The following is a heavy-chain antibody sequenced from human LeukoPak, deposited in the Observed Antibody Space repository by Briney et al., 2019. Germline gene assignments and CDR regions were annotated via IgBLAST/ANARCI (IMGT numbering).Heavy chain of an antibody. Sequence: ASVKVSCKASGYTFTSYDINWVRQATGQGLEWMGWMNPNSGNTGYAQKFQGRVTMTRNTSISTAYMELSSLRSEDTAVYYCARGPYYDILTGHLYNWFDPWGQGTLVTVSS. CDR3: ARGPYYDILTGHLYNWFDP. J-gene: IGHJ5*02. CDR1: GYTFTSYD. D-gene: IGHD3-9*01. V-gene: IGHV1-8*01. CDR2: MNPNSGNT.